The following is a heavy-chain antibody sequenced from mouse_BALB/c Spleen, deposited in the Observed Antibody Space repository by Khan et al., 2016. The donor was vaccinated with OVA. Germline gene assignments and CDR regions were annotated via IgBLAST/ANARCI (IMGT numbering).Heavy chain of an antibody. CDR2: INPNTGEP. J-gene: IGHJ4*01. CDR1: GYTFTDYG. V-gene: IGHV9-3*02. CDR3: ARDEYYGSAYRSLDHYALDY. D-gene: IGHD1-1*01. Sequence: QIQLVQSGPELKKPGETVKISCKASGYTFTDYGMNWVKQAPGKGLKWVGWINPNTGEPKYAAEFKGRFGFSLETSARTAHLQINHLKNEDTATYFCARDEYYGSAYRSLDHYALDYWGQGTSVTVSS.